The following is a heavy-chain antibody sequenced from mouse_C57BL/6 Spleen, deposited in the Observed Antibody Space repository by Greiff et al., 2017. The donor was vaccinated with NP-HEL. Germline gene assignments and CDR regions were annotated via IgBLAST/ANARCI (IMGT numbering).Heavy chain of an antibody. CDR3: ARYGYSNYWYFDV. CDR2: IYPSDSET. Sequence: VKLQQSGAELVRPGSSVKLSCKASGYTFTSYWMDWVKQRPGQGLEWIGNIYPSDSETHYNQKFKDKATLTVDKSSSTAYMQLSSLTSEDSAVYYCARYGYSNYWYFDVWGTGTTVTVSS. V-gene: IGHV1-61*01. D-gene: IGHD2-5*01. CDR1: GYTFTSYW. J-gene: IGHJ1*03.